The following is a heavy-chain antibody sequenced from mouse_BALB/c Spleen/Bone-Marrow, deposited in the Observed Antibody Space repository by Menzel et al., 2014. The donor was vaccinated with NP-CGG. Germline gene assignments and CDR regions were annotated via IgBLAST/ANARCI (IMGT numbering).Heavy chain of an antibody. CDR3: TRIFDY. Sequence: LQQSGSELVRPGASVKLSCKASGYIFANYWMHWVKQRHGQGLEWIGNISPRSGSTNYDEKFKSKATLTVDTSFATAYTYLNSLTSEDFAVYYCTRIFDYWGQGTILTVSS. J-gene: IGHJ2*01. CDR1: GYIFANYW. V-gene: IGHV1S22*01. CDR2: ISPRSGST.